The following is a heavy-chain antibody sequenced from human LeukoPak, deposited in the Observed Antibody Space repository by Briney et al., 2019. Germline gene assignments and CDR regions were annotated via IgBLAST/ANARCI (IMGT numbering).Heavy chain of an antibody. V-gene: IGHV3-30-3*01. CDR1: GFTFSSYA. J-gene: IGHJ4*02. CDR2: ISYDGSNK. Sequence: GSLRLSCAASGFTFSSYAMHWVRQAPGKGLEWVAVISYDGSNKYYADSVKGRFTISRDNAKNSLYLQINSLRAEDTAMYYCARDRGYYFDYWGQGALVTVSS. CDR3: ARDRGYYFDY. D-gene: IGHD3-10*01.